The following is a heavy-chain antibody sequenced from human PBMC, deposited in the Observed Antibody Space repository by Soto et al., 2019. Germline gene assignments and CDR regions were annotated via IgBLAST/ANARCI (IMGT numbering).Heavy chain of an antibody. D-gene: IGHD2-8*01. CDR2: ISSSSSYI. Sequence: LRLSCAASGFTFSSYSMNWVRQAPGKGLEWVSSISSSSSYIYYADSVKGRFTISRDNAKNSLYLQMNSLRAEDTAVYYCAARYCTNGVCYPFDPWGQGTLVTVSS. CDR1: GFTFSSYS. CDR3: AARYCTNGVCYPFDP. J-gene: IGHJ5*02. V-gene: IGHV3-21*01.